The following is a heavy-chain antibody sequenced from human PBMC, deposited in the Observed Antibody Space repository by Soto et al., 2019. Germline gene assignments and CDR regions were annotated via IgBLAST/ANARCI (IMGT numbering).Heavy chain of an antibody. Sequence: GGSLRLSCAVSGFTFSDYYMSCIRQAPRKGLEWVSYISSSGSTIYYADSVKGRFTISRDNAKNSLYLQMNSLRAEDTAVYYCARYMVVVAATINAFDIWGQGTMVSVSS. V-gene: IGHV3-11*01. CDR2: ISSSGSTI. J-gene: IGHJ3*02. CDR3: ARYMVVVAATINAFDI. CDR1: GFTFSDYY. D-gene: IGHD2-15*01.